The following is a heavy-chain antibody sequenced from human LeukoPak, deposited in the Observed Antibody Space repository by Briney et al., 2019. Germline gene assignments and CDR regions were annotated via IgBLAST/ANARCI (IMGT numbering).Heavy chain of an antibody. Sequence: PGGSLRLSCAASGFTVSNNYMSWVRQAPGKGLEWIAIIYSSGSTYYEDSVKGRFTTSRDSSKNKLYLQLNSLTAEDTAVYYCSGSSYLRDFDNWGQGTMVTVSS. CDR3: SGSSYLRDFDN. J-gene: IGHJ3*02. CDR1: GFTVSNNY. V-gene: IGHV3-53*01. D-gene: IGHD1-26*01. CDR2: IYSSGST.